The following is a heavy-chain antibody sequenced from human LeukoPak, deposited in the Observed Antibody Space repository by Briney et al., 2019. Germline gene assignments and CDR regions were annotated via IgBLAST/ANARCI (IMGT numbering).Heavy chain of an antibody. CDR1: GGSFSGYY. J-gene: IGHJ4*02. CDR3: ASYLSAVFDY. CDR2: INHSGST. V-gene: IGHV4-34*01. D-gene: IGHD2/OR15-2a*01. Sequence: SSETLSLTCAVYGGSFSGYYWSWIRQPPGKGLEWLGEINHSGSTNYNPSLKSRVTISVDTSKNQFSLKLSSVTAADTAVYYCASYLSAVFDYWGQGTLVTVSS.